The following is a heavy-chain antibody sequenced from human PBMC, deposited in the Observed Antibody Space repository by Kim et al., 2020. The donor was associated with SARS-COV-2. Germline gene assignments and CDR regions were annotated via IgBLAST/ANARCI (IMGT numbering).Heavy chain of an antibody. CDR1: GGSISSYY. J-gene: IGHJ6*02. CDR2: IYYSGST. V-gene: IGHV4-59*01. D-gene: IGHD3-10*01. Sequence: SETLSLTCTVSGGSISSYYWSWIRQPPGKGLEWIGYIYYSGSTNYNPSLKSRVTISVDTSKNQFSLKLSSVTAADTAVYYCARGSFGELLSGYYYGMDVWGQGTTVTVSS. CDR3: ARGSFGELLSGYYYGMDV.